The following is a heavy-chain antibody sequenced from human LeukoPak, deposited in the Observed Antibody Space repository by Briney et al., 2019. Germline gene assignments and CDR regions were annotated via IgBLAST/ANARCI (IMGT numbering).Heavy chain of an antibody. V-gene: IGHV3-21*01. CDR2: ISSSSSYI. CDR3: ARRAPSHDFDD. CDR1: GFTFSSYS. J-gene: IGHJ4*02. Sequence: PGGSLRLSCAASGFTFSSYSMNWVRQAPGKGLEWVSSISSSSSYIYYADSVKGRFTISRDNAKNLLYLQMNSLRVEDTALYYCARRAPSHDFDDWGQGTLVTVSS.